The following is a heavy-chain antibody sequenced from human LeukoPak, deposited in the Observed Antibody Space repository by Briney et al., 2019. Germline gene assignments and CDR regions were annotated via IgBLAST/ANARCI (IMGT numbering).Heavy chain of an antibody. CDR2: TYSGGSA. CDR1: GFTVSSDH. Sequence: GGSLRLSCAASGFTVSSDHMSWVRQAPGKGLEWVSVTYSGGSAYYADSGEGRFTISRDNANNMVYLQMNSLRGEDTAVYYCARERFGSGSWDFDYWGQGTLVTVSS. J-gene: IGHJ4*02. CDR3: ARERFGSGSWDFDY. D-gene: IGHD3-10*01. V-gene: IGHV3-53*01.